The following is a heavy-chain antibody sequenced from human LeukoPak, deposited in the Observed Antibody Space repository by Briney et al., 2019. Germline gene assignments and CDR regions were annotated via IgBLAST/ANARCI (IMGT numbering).Heavy chain of an antibody. CDR3: ATVVAATRAAAD. D-gene: IGHD2-15*01. V-gene: IGHV4-31*03. CDR1: GGSISSGGYY. Sequence: SETLSLTCTVYGGSISSGGYYWSWIRQHPGKGLEWIGYIYYSGSTYYNPSLKSRVTISVDTSKNQFSLKLSSVTAADTAVYYCATVVAATRAAADWGQGTLVTVSS. CDR2: IYYSGST. J-gene: IGHJ4*02.